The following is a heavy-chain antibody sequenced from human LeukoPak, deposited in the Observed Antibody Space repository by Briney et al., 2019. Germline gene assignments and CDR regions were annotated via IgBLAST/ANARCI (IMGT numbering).Heavy chain of an antibody. V-gene: IGHV1-18*01. D-gene: IGHD2-15*01. CDR2: NNAYNGNT. J-gene: IGHJ6*02. CDR3: ARGGYGSGGSCYQILYYYYYGMDV. Sequence: SSVKVSCKSSGYIFTSCGISGVRQPPGQGLVGVGWNNAYNGNTNYAQKFEGRLTVNTDTSTSTAYMELRSLRSDDKAVYYCARGGYGSGGSCYQILYYYYYGMDVWGQGTTVTVSS. CDR1: GYIFTSCG.